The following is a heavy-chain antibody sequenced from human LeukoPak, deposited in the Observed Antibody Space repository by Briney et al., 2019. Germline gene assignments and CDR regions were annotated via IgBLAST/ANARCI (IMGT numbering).Heavy chain of an antibody. CDR2: IYHSGST. CDR3: ARDNGYQWNWFDP. D-gene: IGHD2-2*01. Sequence: SQTLSLTCAVSGGSISSGGYSWSWIRQPPGKGLEWIGYIYHSGSTYYNPSLKSRVTISVDRSKNQFSLKLSSVTAADTAVYYCARDNGYQWNWFDPWGQGTLVTVSS. V-gene: IGHV4-30-2*01. CDR1: GGSISSGGYS. J-gene: IGHJ5*02.